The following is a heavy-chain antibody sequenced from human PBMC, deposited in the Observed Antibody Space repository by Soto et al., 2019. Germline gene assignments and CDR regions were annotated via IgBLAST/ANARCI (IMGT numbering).Heavy chain of an antibody. V-gene: IGHV5-51*01. CDR3: ARLDSSGSVRLDYYGMDV. CDR1: GYSFTSYW. Sequence: GESLKISCQGSGYSFTSYWIGWVRQVPGKGLEWMGIIYPGDSDTRYSPSFQGQVTISADKSISTAYLQWSSLKASDTAMYYCARLDSSGSVRLDYYGMDVWGQGTTVTVSS. J-gene: IGHJ6*02. D-gene: IGHD6-19*01. CDR2: IYPGDSDT.